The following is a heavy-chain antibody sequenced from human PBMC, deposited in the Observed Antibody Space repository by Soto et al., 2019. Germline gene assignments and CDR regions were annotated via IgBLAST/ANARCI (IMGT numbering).Heavy chain of an antibody. J-gene: IGHJ5*02. CDR3: ARILGSSWDVVSELFDP. D-gene: IGHD6-13*01. CDR1: GYTFTSYG. V-gene: IGHV1-18*01. CDR2: ISAYNGNT. Sequence: GASVKVSCKASGYTFTSYGISWVRQAPGQGLEWMGWISAYNGNTNYAQKLQGRVTMTTDTSTSTAYMELRSLRSDDTAVYYCARILGSSWDVVSELFDPWGQGTLVTVSS.